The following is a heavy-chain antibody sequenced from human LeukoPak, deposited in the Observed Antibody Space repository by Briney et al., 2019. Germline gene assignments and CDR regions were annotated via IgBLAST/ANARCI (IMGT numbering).Heavy chain of an antibody. CDR3: AKTGGPWD. CDR1: GFTFSSYA. V-gene: IGHV3-30-3*02. D-gene: IGHD7-27*01. Sequence: GRSLRLSCAASGFTFSSYAMHWVRQAPGKGLEWVAVISYDGSNKYYADSVKGRFTISRDSTKNTLFLQMNSLRADDTAVYYCAKTGGPWDWGQGTLVTVSS. J-gene: IGHJ4*02. CDR2: ISYDGSNK.